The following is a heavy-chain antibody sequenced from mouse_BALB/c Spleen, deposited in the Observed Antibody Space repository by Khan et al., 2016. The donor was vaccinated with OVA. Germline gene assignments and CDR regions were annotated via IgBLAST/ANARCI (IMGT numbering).Heavy chain of an antibody. V-gene: IGHV9-1*02. CDR1: GYTFTNYG. CDR2: INTYTGEP. J-gene: IGHJ3*01. CDR3: ARGLNYYGSWFAY. D-gene: IGHD1-1*01. Sequence: QIQLVQSGPELKKPGETVKISCKASGYTFTNYGMNWVKQAPGKGLKWMGWINTYTGEPTYADDFKGRFAFSLETSATTAYLQINNLKNEDMATSFSARGLNYYGSWFAYWGQGTLVTVSA.